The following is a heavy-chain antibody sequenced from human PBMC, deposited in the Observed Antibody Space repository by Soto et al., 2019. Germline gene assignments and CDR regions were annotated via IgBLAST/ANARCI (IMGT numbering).Heavy chain of an antibody. CDR3: ARGPYCGGDCYSGTDP. V-gene: IGHV3-11*06. D-gene: IGHD2-21*02. CDR1: GFTFSDYY. J-gene: IGHJ5*02. Sequence: QVQLVESGGGLVKPGASLRLSCAASGFTFSDYYMTWIRQAPGKGLEWVSHISFSSTYTNYADSVKGRFTISRDDAKNSLYLQMNSLRADDTAVYYCARGPYCGGDCYSGTDPWGQGTLVTVSS. CDR2: ISFSSTYT.